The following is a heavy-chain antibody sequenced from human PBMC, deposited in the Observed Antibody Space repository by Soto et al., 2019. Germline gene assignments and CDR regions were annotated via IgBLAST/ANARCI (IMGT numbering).Heavy chain of an antibody. CDR1: GFTFSSYS. J-gene: IGHJ3*02. CDR3: AREEDIVVVVAATPDAFDI. V-gene: IGHV3-21*01. CDR2: ISSSSSYI. D-gene: IGHD2-15*01. Sequence: GALRLSCAASGFTFSSYSMNWVRQAPGKGLEWVSSISSSSSYIYYADSVKGRFTISRDNAKNSLYLQMNSLRAEDTAVYYCAREEDIVVVVAATPDAFDIWGQGTMVTVSS.